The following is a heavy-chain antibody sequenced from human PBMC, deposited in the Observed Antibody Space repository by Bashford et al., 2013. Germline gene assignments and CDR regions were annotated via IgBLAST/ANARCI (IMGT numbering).Heavy chain of an antibody. CDR3: ATGRDYGEAGDAFDI. J-gene: IGHJ3*02. V-gene: IGHV1-24*01. Sequence: IHWVRQAPEKGLSGWEVLDPEDGETIYAQKFQGRVTMTEDTSTDTAYMELSSLRSEDTAVYYCATGRDYGEAGDAFDIWGQGTMVTVSS. D-gene: IGHD4-17*01. CDR2: LDPEDGET.